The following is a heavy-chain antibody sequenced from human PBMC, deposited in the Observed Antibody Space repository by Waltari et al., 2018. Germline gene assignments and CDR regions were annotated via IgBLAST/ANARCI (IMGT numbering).Heavy chain of an antibody. V-gene: IGHV3-9*01. CDR3: AKDGSAAAGNGGWFDP. J-gene: IGHJ5*02. Sequence: EVQLVESGGGLVQPGRSLRLSCAASGFTFDDYAMHWVRQAPGKGLEWVSGISSNSGSIGYADSVKGRFTISRDNAKNSLYLQMNSLRAEDTALYYCAKDGSAAAGNGGWFDPWGQGTLVTVSS. D-gene: IGHD6-13*01. CDR1: GFTFDDYA. CDR2: ISSNSGSI.